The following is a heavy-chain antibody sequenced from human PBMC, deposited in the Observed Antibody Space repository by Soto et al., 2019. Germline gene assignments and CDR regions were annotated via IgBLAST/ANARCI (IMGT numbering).Heavy chain of an antibody. CDR3: ARGDSSGWSAY. V-gene: IGHV1-46*01. CDR2: INPGGGST. D-gene: IGHD6-19*01. J-gene: IGHJ4*02. Sequence: QVQLVQSGAEVKKPGASVKVSCKTSGYTFTNYYMHWVRQAPGQGFEWVGTINPGGGSTNYAQKFQGRVTMTRDTSTSTVYMDLSRLRSEDTDVYYCARGDSSGWSAYWGQGTLVTVSS. CDR1: GYTFTNYY.